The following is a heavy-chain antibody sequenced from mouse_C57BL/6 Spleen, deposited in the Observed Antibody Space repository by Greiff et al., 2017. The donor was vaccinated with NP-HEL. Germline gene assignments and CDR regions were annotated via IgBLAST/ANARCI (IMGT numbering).Heavy chain of an antibody. D-gene: IGHD1-1*01. V-gene: IGHV1-53*01. J-gene: IGHJ4*01. Sequence: VQLQQPGPELVKPGASVKLSCKASGYTFTSYWMHWVKQRPGQGLEWIGNINPSNGGTNYTEKFKSKATLTVDKSSSTAYMQLSSLTSEDSEVYYCARSVIYYGSREAMDYWGQGTSVTVSS. CDR1: GYTFTSYW. CDR2: INPSNGGT. CDR3: ARSVIYYGSREAMDY.